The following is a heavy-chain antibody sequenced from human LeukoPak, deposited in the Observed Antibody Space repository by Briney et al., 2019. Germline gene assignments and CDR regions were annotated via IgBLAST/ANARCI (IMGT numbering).Heavy chain of an antibody. CDR3: ARSPGRVVVTAIHNWFDP. Sequence: GASVKVSCKASGYTFTSYGIIWVRQAPGQGLEWMGWISAYNGNTNYAQKLQGRVTMTTDTSTSTAYMELRSLRSDDTAVYYCARSPGRVVVTAIHNWFDPWGQGTLVTVSS. D-gene: IGHD2-21*02. V-gene: IGHV1-18*01. CDR1: GYTFTSYG. J-gene: IGHJ5*02. CDR2: ISAYNGNT.